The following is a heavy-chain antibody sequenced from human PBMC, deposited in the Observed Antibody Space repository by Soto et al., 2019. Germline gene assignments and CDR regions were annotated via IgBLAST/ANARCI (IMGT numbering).Heavy chain of an antibody. CDR3: VRYCSSTLCNGVATRTFDY. J-gene: IGHJ4*02. V-gene: IGHV3-48*03. CDR1: RFTFSTYE. Sequence: LRLSCAASRFTFSTYEMHWVRQAPGKGLEWVSCISSSGSTVYYADSVKGRFTISRDNSRNSLYLQMNSLRDEDTALYYCVRYCSSTLCNGVATRTFDYWGQGTLVTVSS. D-gene: IGHD5-12*01. CDR2: ISSSGSTV.